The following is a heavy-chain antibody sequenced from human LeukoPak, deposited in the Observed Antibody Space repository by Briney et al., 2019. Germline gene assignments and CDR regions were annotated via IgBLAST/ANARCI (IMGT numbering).Heavy chain of an antibody. CDR2: INSDGSST. CDR1: GFTFSSYW. CDR3: ARDQAYCSSTSCYRYLDY. V-gene: IGHV3-74*01. J-gene: IGHJ4*02. D-gene: IGHD2-2*01. Sequence: GGSLRLSCAASGFTFSSYWMHWVRQAPGKGLVWVSRINSDGSSTSYADSVKGRFTIPRDNAKNTLYLQMNSLRAEDTAVYYCARDQAYCSSTSCYRYLDYWGQGTLVTVSS.